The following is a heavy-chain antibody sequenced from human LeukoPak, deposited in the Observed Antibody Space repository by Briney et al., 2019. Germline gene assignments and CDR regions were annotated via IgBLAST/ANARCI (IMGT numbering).Heavy chain of an antibody. J-gene: IGHJ4*02. Sequence: PGGSLRLSCAASEFTISSYAMHWVRPAPGKGLEWVAVISFDGSNAYYANSVKGRFTISRDNSKNTLYLQMTSLRPEDTAVYYCAGGSYITQIDYWGQGTLITVSS. CDR1: EFTISSYA. CDR2: ISFDGSNA. V-gene: IGHV3-30*03. CDR3: AGGSYITQIDY. D-gene: IGHD1-26*01.